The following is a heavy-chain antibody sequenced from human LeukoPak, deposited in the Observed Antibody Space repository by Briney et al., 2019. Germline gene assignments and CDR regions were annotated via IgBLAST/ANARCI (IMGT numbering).Heavy chain of an antibody. Sequence: ASVKVSCKTSGYSFTAFYMHWVRQAPGQGLEWVGWINPHSGGTNYAQKLQGRVTMTTDTSTSTAYMELRSLRSDDTAVYYCARDLLPLRGHDAFDIWGQGTMVTVSS. CDR3: ARDLLPLRGHDAFDI. V-gene: IGHV1-2*02. D-gene: IGHD2-15*01. CDR2: INPHSGGT. CDR1: GYSFTAFY. J-gene: IGHJ3*02.